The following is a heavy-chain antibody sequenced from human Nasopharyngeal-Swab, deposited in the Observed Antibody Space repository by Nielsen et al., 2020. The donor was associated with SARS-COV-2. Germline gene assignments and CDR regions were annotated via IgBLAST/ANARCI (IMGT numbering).Heavy chain of an antibody. CDR2: IIPIFGTA. D-gene: IGHD3-22*01. Sequence: WVRQAPGQGLEWMGGIIPIFGTANYAQKFQGRVTITADESTRTAYMELSSLRSEDTAMYYCAREGPHCYDSSGYFSHDYWGQGTLVTVSS. V-gene: IGHV1-69*01. CDR3: AREGPHCYDSSGYFSHDY. J-gene: IGHJ4*02.